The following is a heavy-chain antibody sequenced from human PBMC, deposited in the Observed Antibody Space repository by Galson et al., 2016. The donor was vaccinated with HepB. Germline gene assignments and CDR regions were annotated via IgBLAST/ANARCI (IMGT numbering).Heavy chain of an antibody. CDR2: IWYDGSKK. V-gene: IGHV3-33*01. CDR1: GFTFSSYG. J-gene: IGHJ4*02. Sequence: SLRLSCAASGFTFSSYGMHWVRQAPGKGLEWVAFIWYDGSKKYYADSVKGRFTISRDNSKNTLYLQMNRLRVEDTAIYYCARAHWGVVSIEWNYFDYWGQGTLVIVSS. D-gene: IGHD3-3*01. CDR3: ARAHWGVVSIEWNYFDY.